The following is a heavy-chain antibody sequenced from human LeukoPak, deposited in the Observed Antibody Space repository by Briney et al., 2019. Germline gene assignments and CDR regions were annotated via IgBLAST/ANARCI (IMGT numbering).Heavy chain of an antibody. D-gene: IGHD1-26*01. CDR2: ISAYDGNT. CDR1: GGTFSSYA. V-gene: IGHV1-18*01. J-gene: IGHJ4*02. CDR3: ARDSGSYYFDY. Sequence: GASVKVSCKASGGTFSSYAISWVRQAPGQGLEWMGWISAYDGNTNYAQKLQGRVTMTTDTSTSTAYMEVRSLRSDDTAVYYCARDSGSYYFDYWGQGTLVTVSS.